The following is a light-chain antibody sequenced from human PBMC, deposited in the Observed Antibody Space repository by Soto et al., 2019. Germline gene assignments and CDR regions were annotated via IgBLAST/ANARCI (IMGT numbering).Light chain of an antibody. Sequence: DIQMTQSPSCLSASVGDRVTITCRASQGINNFVAWYQQKPGEVPKLLIYAASTLQSGVPSRFSGSGFGTDFVLTISSLEPEAVATYYCQKYDSVPLTFGGGTRVEIK. CDR1: QGINNF. CDR2: AAS. J-gene: IGKJ4*01. V-gene: IGKV1-27*01. CDR3: QKYDSVPLT.